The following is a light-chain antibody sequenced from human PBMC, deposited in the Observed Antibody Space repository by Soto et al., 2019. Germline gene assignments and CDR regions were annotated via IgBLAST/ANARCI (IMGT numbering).Light chain of an antibody. CDR1: QGISSY. J-gene: IGKJ4*01. Sequence: DIQMTQSPSSLSASVGDRVTITCRASQGISSYLTWYQQKPGKAPKLLIYAASTLHSGVPSKFSGSGSGTDFTLTISSLQPEDFATYYCQQLNRYPLTFGGGTKVDIK. CDR2: AAS. V-gene: IGKV1-9*01. CDR3: QQLNRYPLT.